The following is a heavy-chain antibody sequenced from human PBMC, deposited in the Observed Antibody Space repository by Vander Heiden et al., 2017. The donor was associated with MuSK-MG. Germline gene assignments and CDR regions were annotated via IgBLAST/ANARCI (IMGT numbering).Heavy chain of an antibody. CDR1: GFTVSSYA. D-gene: IGHD3-3*01. CDR2: IGTAGDT. Sequence: EVQLVESGGGLVQPGGSLRLSCAASGFTVSSYAMHWVRQATGKGLEWFSAIGTAGDTYYPGSVKGRFTISRENAKNSLYLQMNSLRAGHTPVYYCARGYYDFWSGYYSPAFDIWGQGKMGTVA. CDR3: ARGYYDFWSGYYSPAFDI. J-gene: IGHJ3*02. V-gene: IGHV3-13*01.